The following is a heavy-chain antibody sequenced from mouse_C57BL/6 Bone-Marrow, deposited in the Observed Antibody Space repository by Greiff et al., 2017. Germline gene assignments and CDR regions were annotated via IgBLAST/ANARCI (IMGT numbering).Heavy chain of an antibody. Sequence: QVQLQQSGAELVKPGASVKISCKASGYAFSSYWMNWVKQRPGKGLEWIGQIYPGDGDTNYNGKFKGKATLTADKSSSTAYMQLSRLTSEDSAVYFCARGIYGSSLYWYFDVWGTGTTVTVSS. J-gene: IGHJ1*03. CDR2: IYPGDGDT. D-gene: IGHD1-1*01. CDR1: GYAFSSYW. V-gene: IGHV1-80*01. CDR3: ARGIYGSSLYWYFDV.